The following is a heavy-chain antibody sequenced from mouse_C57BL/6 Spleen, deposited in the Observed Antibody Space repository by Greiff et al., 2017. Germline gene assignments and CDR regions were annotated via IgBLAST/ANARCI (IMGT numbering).Heavy chain of an antibody. J-gene: IGHJ2*01. CDR3: ARTTTVVAHYFGC. CDR1: GYAFSSSW. D-gene: IGHD1-1*01. Sequence: VQLQQSGPELVKPGASVKISCKASGYAFSSSWMNWVKQRPGKGLEWIGRIYPGDGDNNYNGKFKGKATRTADKSSSTAYMQLSSLTSEDSAVYFCARTTTVVAHYFGCWGQGTTLTVSS. V-gene: IGHV1-82*01. CDR2: IYPGDGDN.